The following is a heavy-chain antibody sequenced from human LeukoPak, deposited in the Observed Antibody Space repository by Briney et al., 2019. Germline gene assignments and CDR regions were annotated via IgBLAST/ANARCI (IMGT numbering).Heavy chain of an antibody. CDR2: MYYSGST. D-gene: IGHD1-26*01. CDR3: ASGQGATVPPVGKNWFDP. J-gene: IGHJ5*02. V-gene: IGHV4-39*01. CDR1: GGSISSSSYY. Sequence: SGTLSLTCTVSGGSISSSSYYWGWLRQPPGEGLEWIGSMYYSGSTYYNPSLKSRFTISVDTSKNQCSLKLSSLTAADTAIYYCASGQGATVPPVGKNWFDPWGQGTLVTVSS.